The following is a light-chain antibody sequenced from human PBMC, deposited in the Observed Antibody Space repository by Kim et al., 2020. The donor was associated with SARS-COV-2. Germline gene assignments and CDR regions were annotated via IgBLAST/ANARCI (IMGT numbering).Light chain of an antibody. CDR3: MQGTHLPFG. CDR2: KIS. J-gene: IGKJ2*03. V-gene: IGKV2-30*01. CDR1: RSLVASDGNTL. Sequence: PASSSCRSGRSLVASDGNTLLNWFHQRPGQPPRRLIYKISNQDSGVPDRFGGSGSGTDFTLKISRVEAEDVGVYYCMQGTHLPFGFGQGTKL.